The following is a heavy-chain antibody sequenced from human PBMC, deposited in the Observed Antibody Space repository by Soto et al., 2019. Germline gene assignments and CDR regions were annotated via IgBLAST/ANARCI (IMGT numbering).Heavy chain of an antibody. CDR3: VRDGRERQFDY. V-gene: IGHV4-59*01. D-gene: IGHD1-26*01. Sequence: QVRLQESGPGLVKPSATLSLTCVVSGAAISGYYWSWIRQPPGKGLEWIGFIYYSGSTTNYSPSLKNRVTISVDTSKNIISLRLGSVTAAYTAIYYCVRDGRERQFDYWGQGTLVTVSS. J-gene: IGHJ4*02. CDR2: IYYSGSTT. CDR1: GAAISGYY.